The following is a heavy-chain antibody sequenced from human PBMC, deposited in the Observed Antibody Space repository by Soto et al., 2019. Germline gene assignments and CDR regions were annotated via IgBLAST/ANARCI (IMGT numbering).Heavy chain of an antibody. Sequence: SETLSLTCTVSGGSISSGDYYWSWIRQPPGKGLEWIGYIYYSGSTYYNPSLKSRVTISVDTSKNQFSLKLSSVTAADTAVYYCARAKLVPAAMARAWFDPWGQGTLVTVSS. D-gene: IGHD2-2*01. CDR3: ARAKLVPAAMARAWFDP. V-gene: IGHV4-30-4*01. CDR2: IYYSGST. CDR1: GGSISSGDYY. J-gene: IGHJ5*02.